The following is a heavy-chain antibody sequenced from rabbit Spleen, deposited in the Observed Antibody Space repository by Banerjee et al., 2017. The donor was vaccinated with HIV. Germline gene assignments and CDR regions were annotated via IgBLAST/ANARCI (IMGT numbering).Heavy chain of an antibody. J-gene: IGHJ4*01. CDR2: IRTGTNNK. V-gene: IGHV1S45*01. D-gene: IGHD4-2*01. CDR3: ARDDVGDAGSDFDL. Sequence: QEQLVESGGGLVQPEGSLTLTCTASGFSFSSSYYMCWVRQAPGKGLEWIGCIRTGTNNKYYANWAKGRFTISTTSSTTVTLQMTSLTAADTATYFCARDDVGDAGSDFDLWGPGTLVTVS. CDR1: GFSFSSSYY.